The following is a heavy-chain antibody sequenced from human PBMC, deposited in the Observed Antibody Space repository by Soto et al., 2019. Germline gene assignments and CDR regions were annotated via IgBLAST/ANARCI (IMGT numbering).Heavy chain of an antibody. D-gene: IGHD3-22*01. J-gene: IGHJ3*02. CDR2: TVVGSDYT. V-gene: IGHV1-58*01. Sequence: SVKVSCQASGFTLTKSPVQRVRPARGQGLEWIGWTVVGSDYTGCAEKFRQRVTITRDMSPSTVSMELRGLRYEDTAVYYCAASQIISSGCAFDIVGLGAKVTVSS. CDR1: GFTLTKSP. CDR3: AASQIISSGCAFDI.